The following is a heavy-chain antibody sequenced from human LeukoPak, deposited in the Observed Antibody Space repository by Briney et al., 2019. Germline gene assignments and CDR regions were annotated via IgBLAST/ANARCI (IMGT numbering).Heavy chain of an antibody. V-gene: IGHV4-59*13. Sequence: KSSETLSLTCTVSGGSISSYYWTWIRQPPGKGLEWIGDIYITGSTNYNPYLKRRVTMSVDTSKNQFSLRLSSVTAADTAVYYCARVRICETSYDASDVWGLGTMVTVSP. D-gene: IGHD1-14*01. J-gene: IGHJ3*01. CDR3: ARVRICETSYDASDV. CDR2: IYITGST. CDR1: GGSISSYY.